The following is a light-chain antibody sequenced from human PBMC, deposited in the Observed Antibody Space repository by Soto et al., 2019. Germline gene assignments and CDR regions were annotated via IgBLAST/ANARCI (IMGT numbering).Light chain of an antibody. CDR3: QQSYSTLYT. J-gene: IGKJ2*01. CDR1: QSVSIN. V-gene: IGKV3D-15*01. Sequence: EIVMTQSPGTLSVSPGERATLSCRASQSVSINLAWYQQKPGQAPRLLIYDASTRATGIPARFSGSGSGTEFTLTISSLQSKDFAVYYCQQSYSTLYTFGQGTKLEIK. CDR2: DAS.